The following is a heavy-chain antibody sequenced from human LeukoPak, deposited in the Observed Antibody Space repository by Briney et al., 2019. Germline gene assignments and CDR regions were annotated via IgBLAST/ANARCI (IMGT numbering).Heavy chain of an antibody. D-gene: IGHD3-22*01. CDR3: ARDLGVYYYDSSGYSPPT. V-gene: IGHV1-18*01. J-gene: IGHJ5*02. Sequence: ASVKVSCKASGYTFTSYGISWVRQAPGQGLEWMGWISAYNGNINYAQKLQGRVTMTTDTSTSTAYMELRSLRSDDTAVYYCARDLGVYYYDSSGYSPPTWGQGTLVTVSS. CDR1: GYTFTSYG. CDR2: ISAYNGNI.